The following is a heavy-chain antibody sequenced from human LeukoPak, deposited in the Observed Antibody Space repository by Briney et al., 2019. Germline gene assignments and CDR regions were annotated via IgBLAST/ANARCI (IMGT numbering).Heavy chain of an antibody. CDR3: ATRPPSETYYAVSDF. Sequence: GGSLRLSCAASGLTFSRHGVTWVRQPPGKGLEWVSGISSSGGVTYYADCVKGRFTISRDNSKNTVFLQMNSLRAEDTAVYYCATRPPSETYYAVSDFWGQGTLVTVSS. V-gene: IGHV3-23*01. D-gene: IGHD1-26*01. CDR2: ISSSGGVT. J-gene: IGHJ4*02. CDR1: GLTFSRHG.